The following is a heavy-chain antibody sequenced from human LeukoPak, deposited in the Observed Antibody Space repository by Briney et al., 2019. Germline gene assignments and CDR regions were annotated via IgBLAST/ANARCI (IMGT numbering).Heavy chain of an antibody. V-gene: IGHV4-34*01. J-gene: IGHJ6*03. D-gene: IGHD3-22*01. CDR3: ARGRQDVTMIVVVMTAVSYYLDV. CDR1: GGSFSGYY. CDR2: MNPSGST. Sequence: SETLSLTCAVYGGSFSGYYWTWIRQTPEKGLEWIGEMNPSGSTNYNPSLKGRVTMSVDTSKNQFSLELSSVTAADTAVYYCARGRQDVTMIVVVMTAVSYYLDVWGKGTTVTVS.